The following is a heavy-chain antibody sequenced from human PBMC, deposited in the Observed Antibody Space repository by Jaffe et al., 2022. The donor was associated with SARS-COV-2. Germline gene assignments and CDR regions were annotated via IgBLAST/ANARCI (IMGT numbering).Heavy chain of an antibody. CDR3: ARGAYSDDVWGDDAFDL. V-gene: IGHV3-11*06. D-gene: IGHD3-16*01. CDR2: ISSTSTSS. J-gene: IGHJ3*01. Sequence: QVQLVESGGGLVKPGGSVRLSCAASGFSFSAHYMSWIRQAPGKGLEWISYISSTSTSSNYADSVKGRFTISRDNAKRSLYLQINSLRVEDTALYYCARGAYSDDVWGDDAFDLWGQGTMVTVSS. CDR1: GFSFSAHY.